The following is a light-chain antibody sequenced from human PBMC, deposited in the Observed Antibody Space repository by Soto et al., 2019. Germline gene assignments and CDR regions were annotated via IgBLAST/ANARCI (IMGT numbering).Light chain of an antibody. Sequence: EIVLTQSPGTLSLSPGETATLSCRASQTVNSDYLAWYQQKPGQALGLVMYDVSKRATGIPARFSGSGSGTDFTLTISSLEPEDFAVYYCHQRSNWPLTFGGGTKLEIK. CDR2: DVS. J-gene: IGKJ4*01. V-gene: IGKV3-11*01. CDR3: HQRSNWPLT. CDR1: QTVNSDY.